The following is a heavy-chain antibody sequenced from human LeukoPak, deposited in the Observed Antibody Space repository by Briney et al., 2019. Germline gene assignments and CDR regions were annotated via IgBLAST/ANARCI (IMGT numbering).Heavy chain of an antibody. J-gene: IGHJ4*02. D-gene: IGHD3/OR15-3a*01. V-gene: IGHV4-4*07. Sequence: PSETLSLTCTVSGDSVSSSYWSWIRQPAGKGLEWIGRIDATGTTNCNPSLKSRVTMSVDTSKNLFSLKLISVTAADTAIYYCAKSQGLRYFAYWGQGTLVTVSS. CDR1: GDSVSSSY. CDR2: IDATGTT. CDR3: AKSQGLRYFAY.